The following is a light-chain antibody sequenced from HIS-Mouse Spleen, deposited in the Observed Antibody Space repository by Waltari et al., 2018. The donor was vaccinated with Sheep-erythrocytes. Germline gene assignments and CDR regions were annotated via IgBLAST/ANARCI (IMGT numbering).Light chain of an antibody. CDR1: SSNIGSNY. CDR2: RNK. Sequence: QSVLTQPPSASGTPGQRVTISCSGSSSNIGSNYVYWYQQLPGTAPKLLIYRNKQRPSGVPDRFSGSKSGTAASLAISGLRSEDEADYYCAAWDDSLSGVVFGGGTNLTVL. V-gene: IGLV1-47*01. CDR3: AAWDDSLSGVV. J-gene: IGLJ2*01.